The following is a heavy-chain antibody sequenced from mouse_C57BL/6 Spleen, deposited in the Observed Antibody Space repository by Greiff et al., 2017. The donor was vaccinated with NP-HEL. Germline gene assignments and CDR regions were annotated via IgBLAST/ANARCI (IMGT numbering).Heavy chain of an antibody. V-gene: IGHV14-4*01. D-gene: IGHD2-5*01. Sequence: EVQLQQSGAELVRPGASVKLSCTASGFNIKDDYMHWVKQRPEQGLEWIGWIDPENGDTEYASKFQGKATITADTSSNTAYLQLSSLTSEDTAVYYCTTGGIVTTLRYFDVWGTGTTVTVSS. CDR1: GFNIKDDY. CDR2: IDPENGDT. J-gene: IGHJ1*03. CDR3: TTGGIVTTLRYFDV.